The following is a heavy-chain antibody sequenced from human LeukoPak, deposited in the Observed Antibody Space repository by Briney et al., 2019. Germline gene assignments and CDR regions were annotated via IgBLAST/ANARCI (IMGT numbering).Heavy chain of an antibody. CDR2: IYYSGST. D-gene: IGHD6-6*01. CDR1: GGSISYYY. V-gene: IGHV4-59*06. J-gene: IGHJ4*02. Sequence: PSETLSLTCTVSGGSISYYYWSWIRQSPGKGLEWIGYIYYSGSTYYNPSLKSRVTISVDTSKNQFSLKLSSVTAADTAVYYCAREIRTNIAARSDYFDYWGQGTLVTVSS. CDR3: AREIRTNIAARSDYFDY.